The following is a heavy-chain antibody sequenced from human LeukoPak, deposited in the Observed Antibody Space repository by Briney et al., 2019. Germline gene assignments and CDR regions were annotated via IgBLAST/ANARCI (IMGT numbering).Heavy chain of an antibody. CDR2: IIPIFGTA. CDR3: ARVVDYYYYMDV. CDR1: DYTFTSYA. Sequence: GASVKVSCKAYDYTFTSYAISWVRQAPGQGLEWMGGIIPIFGTANYAQKFQGRVTITADESTSTAYMELSSLRSEDTAVYYCARVVDYYYYMDVWGKGTTVTISS. D-gene: IGHD2-15*01. V-gene: IGHV1-69*13. J-gene: IGHJ6*03.